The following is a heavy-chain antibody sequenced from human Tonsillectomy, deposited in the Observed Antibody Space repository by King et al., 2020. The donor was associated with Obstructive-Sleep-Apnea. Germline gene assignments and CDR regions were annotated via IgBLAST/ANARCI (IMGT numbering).Heavy chain of an antibody. CDR2: NYYSGST. J-gene: IGHJ2*01. D-gene: IGHD1-1*01. Sequence: QLQESGPGLVKPSQTLSLTCTVSGGSISSGDHYWPWIRQPPGKGLEWIGYNYYSGSTYYNPSLKSRVTISVDTSKNQFSLKLSSVTAADTAVYYCARSTGNWYFDLWGRGTLVTVSS. CDR1: GGSISSGDHY. V-gene: IGHV4-30-4*01. CDR3: ARSTGNWYFDL.